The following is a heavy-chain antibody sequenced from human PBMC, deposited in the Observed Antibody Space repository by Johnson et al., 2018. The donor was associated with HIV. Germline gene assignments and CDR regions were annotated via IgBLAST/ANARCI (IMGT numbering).Heavy chain of an antibody. J-gene: IGHJ3*02. D-gene: IGHD1-26*01. CDR3: AKDQWEQTLNAFDI. CDR2: IRYDGSNK. Sequence: QVLLVESGGGVVQPGGSLRLSCAASGFTFSSYGMHWVRQAPGKGLEWVAFIRYDGSNKYYADSVKGRFTISRDNSKNTLYLQMNSLRAEDTAVYYCAKDQWEQTLNAFDIWGQGTMVTVSS. CDR1: GFTFSSYG. V-gene: IGHV3-30*02.